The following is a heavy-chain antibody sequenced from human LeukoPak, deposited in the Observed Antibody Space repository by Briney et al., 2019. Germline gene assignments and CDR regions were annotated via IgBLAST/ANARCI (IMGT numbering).Heavy chain of an antibody. D-gene: IGHD6-19*01. J-gene: IGHJ3*02. CDR2: ISWNSGSI. Sequence: GRSLRLSCAASGFTFDDYAMHWVRQAPGKGLEWVSGISWNSGSIGYADSVKGRFTIYRDNAKNCLYLQMNSLRAEDMALYYCVKGQWLVRGAAFDIWGQGTMVTVSS. V-gene: IGHV3-9*03. CDR1: GFTFDDYA. CDR3: VKGQWLVRGAAFDI.